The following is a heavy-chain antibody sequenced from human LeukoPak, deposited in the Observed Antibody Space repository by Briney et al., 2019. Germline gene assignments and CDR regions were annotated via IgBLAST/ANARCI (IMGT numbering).Heavy chain of an antibody. Sequence: SETLSLTCTVPGGSISSSIYYWGWVRQPPGKGLEWIGSIYYSGSTYYNPPLKSRFTISVDTSKNQFSLKLSSVTAAATAVYYCASLNWNYGAAVDYWGQGTLVTVSS. CDR3: ASLNWNYGAAVDY. D-gene: IGHD1-7*01. CDR2: IYYSGST. CDR1: GGSISSSIYY. J-gene: IGHJ4*02. V-gene: IGHV4-39*07.